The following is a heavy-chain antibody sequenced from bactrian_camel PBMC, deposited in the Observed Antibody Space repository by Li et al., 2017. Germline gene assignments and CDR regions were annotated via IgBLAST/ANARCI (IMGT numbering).Heavy chain of an antibody. D-gene: IGHD3*01. CDR2: IDIDERT. Sequence: HVQLVESGGGSVQAGGSLSVSCLLSGYSVCMAWFRQVPGKERELVAGIDIDERTRYGDSVKGRFTISRNNAEKAAYLQMLSLEPEDTAMYYCAARRMEVTVCS. V-gene: IGHV3S53*01. CDR1: GYSVC.